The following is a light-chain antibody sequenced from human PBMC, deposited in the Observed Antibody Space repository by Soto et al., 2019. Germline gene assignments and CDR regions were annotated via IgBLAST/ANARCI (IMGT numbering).Light chain of an antibody. CDR1: ISDIGGYDY. CDR2: EVS. Sequence: SMLTQAHSASGSPGQSFTTSCTGTISDIGGYDYVSWYQQHPGKAPKLIIYEVSKRPSGVPGRFSGSKSGNTASLTVSGLQAEDEADYYRSSYAGSDNLVFAGGTKVTVL. J-gene: IGLJ3*02. V-gene: IGLV2-8*01. CDR3: SSYAGSDNLV.